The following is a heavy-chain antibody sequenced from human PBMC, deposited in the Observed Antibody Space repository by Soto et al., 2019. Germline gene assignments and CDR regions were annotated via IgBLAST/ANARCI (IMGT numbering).Heavy chain of an antibody. CDR2: IYHSGST. CDR3: ARAPEYYYYGMDV. Sequence: SETLSLTCTVSGGSISSGGYSWSWIRQPPGKGLEWIGYIYHSGSTYYNPSLKSRVTISVDRSKNQFSLKLSSVTAADTAVYYCARAPEYYYYGMDVWGQGTTVTVSS. CDR1: GGSISSGGYS. J-gene: IGHJ6*02. V-gene: IGHV4-30-2*01.